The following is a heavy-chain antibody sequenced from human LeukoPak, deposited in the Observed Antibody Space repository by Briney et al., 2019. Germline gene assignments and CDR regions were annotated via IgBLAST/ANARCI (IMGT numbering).Heavy chain of an antibody. Sequence: GGSLRLSCTASGFSFSDYYMSWIRQAPGKGLEWISYISSRRTYIIDADSVKGRFTLSRDNAKNLLFLQMNSLRVEDTALYYCARGGTGAFDYWGQGILVTVSS. CDR3: ARGGTGAFDY. CDR2: ISSRRTYI. V-gene: IGHV3-11*06. CDR1: GFSFSDYY. D-gene: IGHD2-8*02. J-gene: IGHJ4*02.